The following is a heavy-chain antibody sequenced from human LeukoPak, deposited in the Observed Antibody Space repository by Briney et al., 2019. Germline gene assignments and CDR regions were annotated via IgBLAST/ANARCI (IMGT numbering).Heavy chain of an antibody. D-gene: IGHD3-22*01. CDR3: ARSPLGGSGYPYYFDY. Sequence: ASVKVSCKASGGTFSSYGISWVRQAPGQGLEWMGWISAYNGNTNYAQKLQGRVTMTTDTSTSTAYMELRSLRSDDTAVYYCARSPLGGSGYPYYFDYWGQGTLVTVSS. CDR1: GGTFSSYG. CDR2: ISAYNGNT. J-gene: IGHJ4*02. V-gene: IGHV1-18*01.